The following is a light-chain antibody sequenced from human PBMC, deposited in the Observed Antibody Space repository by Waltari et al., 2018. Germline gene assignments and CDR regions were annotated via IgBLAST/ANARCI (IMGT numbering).Light chain of an antibody. J-gene: IGKJ5*01. CDR2: YAS. Sequence: IQLTQSPSSLSASVGDRVTIACRASPDINNDLAWDQQKTGKDPKLLIYYASSLQSGVPSRFSGSGSGTDFTLTISSLQPEDFATYHCQHFKTYPITFGQGTRLEIK. CDR1: PDINND. V-gene: IGKV1-13*02. CDR3: QHFKTYPIT.